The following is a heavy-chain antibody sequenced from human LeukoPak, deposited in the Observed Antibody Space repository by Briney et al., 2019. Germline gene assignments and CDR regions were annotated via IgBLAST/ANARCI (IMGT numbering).Heavy chain of an antibody. V-gene: IGHV1-24*01. D-gene: IGHD3-3*01. CDR3: ATDVPRDFWSGYYARFDY. J-gene: IGHJ4*02. CDR1: GYTLTELS. Sequence: GASVKVSCKVSGYTLTELSMHWVRQAPGKGLEWMGGFDPEDGETIYAQKFQGRVTMTEDTSTDTAYMELSSLRSEDTAVYYCATDVPRDFWSGYYARFDYWGRGTLVTVSS. CDR2: FDPEDGET.